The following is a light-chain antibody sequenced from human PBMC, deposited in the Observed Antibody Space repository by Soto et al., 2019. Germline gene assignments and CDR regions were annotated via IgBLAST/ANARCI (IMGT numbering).Light chain of an antibody. Sequence: DIQMTQSPSTLSASVGDRVTIICRASHSISSWLAWYQQKPGKAPKLLIYKASSLESGVPSRFSGSGSGTEFTLTISSLQPDDFATYYCQQYNSYSLTFGGGTKVEIK. CDR1: HSISSW. CDR3: QQYNSYSLT. CDR2: KAS. V-gene: IGKV1-5*03. J-gene: IGKJ4*01.